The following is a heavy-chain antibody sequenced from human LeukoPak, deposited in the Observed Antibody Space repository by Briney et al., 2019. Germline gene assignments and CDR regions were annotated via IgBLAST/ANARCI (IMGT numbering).Heavy chain of an antibody. CDR2: INPNSGGT. CDR3: ARVGLRRPEQWLVLGY. CDR1: GYTFTGYY. J-gene: IGHJ4*02. Sequence: GASVKVSCKASGYTFTGYYMHWVRQAPGQGLEWMGWINPNSGGTNYAQKFQGRVTMTRDTSISTAYMELSRLRSDDTAVYYCARVGLRRPEQWLVLGYWGQGTLVTVSS. V-gene: IGHV1-2*02. D-gene: IGHD6-19*01.